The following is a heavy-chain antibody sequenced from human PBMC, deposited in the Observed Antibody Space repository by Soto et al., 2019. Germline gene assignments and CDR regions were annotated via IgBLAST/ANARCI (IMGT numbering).Heavy chain of an antibody. D-gene: IGHD2-15*01. CDR2: VIPIFGTP. CDR1: GGTFSTYA. J-gene: IGHJ6*02. V-gene: IGHV1-69*01. Sequence: QVQLVQSGAEVKKPGSSVKVSCKAPGGTFSTYAISWVRQAPGQGLEWMGGVIPIFGTPKYAQKFQGRVTITADESTSTGYMELRSLRSEETAVYYCARSQGGSSSLDIYYYYYYGRDVGGQGTTVTVSS. CDR3: ARSQGGSSSLDIYYYYYYGRDV.